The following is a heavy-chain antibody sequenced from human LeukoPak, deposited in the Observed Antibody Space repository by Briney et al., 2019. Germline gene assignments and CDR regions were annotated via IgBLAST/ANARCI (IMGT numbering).Heavy chain of an antibody. V-gene: IGHV3-33*01. CDR2: IWYDGSNK. D-gene: IGHD4-17*01. Sequence: GGSLRLSCAASGFTFSSYGMHWVRQAPGKGLEWVAVIWYDGSNKYYADSVKGRFTISRDNSKNTLYLQMNSLRAEDTAVYYCARAPYGNDAFDIWGKGTMVTVSS. CDR3: ARAPYGNDAFDI. CDR1: GFTFSSYG. J-gene: IGHJ3*02.